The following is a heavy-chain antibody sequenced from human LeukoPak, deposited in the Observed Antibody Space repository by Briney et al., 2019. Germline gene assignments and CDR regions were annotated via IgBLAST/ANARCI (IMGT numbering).Heavy chain of an antibody. CDR3: ARGRYSYGYYFDY. CDR1: GGSISGGGYY. CDR2: IYYSGST. Sequence: SETLSLTCTVSGGSISGGGYYWSWIRQHPGTGLGWIGYIYYSGSTYYNPSLKSRVTISVDTSKNQFSLKLSSVTAADTAVYYCARGRYSYGYYFDYWGQGTLVTVSS. D-gene: IGHD5-18*01. J-gene: IGHJ4*02. V-gene: IGHV4-31*03.